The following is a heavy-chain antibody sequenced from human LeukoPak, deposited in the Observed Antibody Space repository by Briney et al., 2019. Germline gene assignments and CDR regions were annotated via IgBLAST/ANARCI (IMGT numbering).Heavy chain of an antibody. D-gene: IGHD4-17*01. CDR2: ISSSSSYI. V-gene: IGHV3-21*05. CDR3: AREDPDYAPDY. Sequence: GGSLRLSCAASGFTFSSYEMNWVRQAPGEGLEWVSYISSSSSYIYYADSVKGRFTISRDNVKNSLYLQMNSLRAEDTAVYYCAREDPDYAPDYWGQGTLVTVSS. J-gene: IGHJ4*02. CDR1: GFTFSSYE.